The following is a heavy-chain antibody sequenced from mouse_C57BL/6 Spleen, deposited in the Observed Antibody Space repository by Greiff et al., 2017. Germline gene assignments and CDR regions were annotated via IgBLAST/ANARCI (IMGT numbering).Heavy chain of an antibody. J-gene: IGHJ3*01. CDR2: IYPSDSET. CDR3: ARGGLLRRFAY. D-gene: IGHD2-3*01. Sequence: VQLQQPGAELVRPGSSVKLSCKASGYTFTSYWMDWVKQRPGQGLEWIGNIYPSDSETHYNQKFKDKATLTVDKSSSTAYMQLSSLTSEDSAVYYCARGGLLRRFAYWGQGTLVTVSA. V-gene: IGHV1-61*01. CDR1: GYTFTSYW.